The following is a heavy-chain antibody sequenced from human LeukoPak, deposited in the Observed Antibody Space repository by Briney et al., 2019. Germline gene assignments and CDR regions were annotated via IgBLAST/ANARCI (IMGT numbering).Heavy chain of an antibody. Sequence: SETLSLTCTVSDGSITTYYWSWIRQSPGKGLEWIGYIYPGGTTSYNPSLTSRVTISLDRSRSQFSLKLSSVTAADTAVYYCARVEGDKDSWYYYMDVWGKGTTVTVSS. CDR1: DGSITTYY. D-gene: IGHD2-21*02. CDR3: ARVEGDKDSWYYYMDV. J-gene: IGHJ6*03. CDR2: IYPGGTT. V-gene: IGHV4-4*08.